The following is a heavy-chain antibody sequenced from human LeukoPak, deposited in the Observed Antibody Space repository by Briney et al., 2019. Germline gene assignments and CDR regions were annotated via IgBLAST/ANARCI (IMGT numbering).Heavy chain of an antibody. CDR2: ISGSGDNT. Sequence: PGVFLRLSCAASGFTFSSYAMSWVRQAPGKGLEWVSGISGSGDNTYYADSVKGRFTISRDNSKNTLYVQVNSLGTEDTAAYYCAKGSYYDSSGSFYFDYWGQGTLVTVSS. J-gene: IGHJ4*02. CDR1: GFTFSSYA. CDR3: AKGSYYDSSGSFYFDY. D-gene: IGHD3-22*01. V-gene: IGHV3-23*01.